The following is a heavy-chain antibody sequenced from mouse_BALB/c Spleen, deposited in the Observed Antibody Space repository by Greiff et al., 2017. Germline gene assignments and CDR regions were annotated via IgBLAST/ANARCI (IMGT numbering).Heavy chain of an antibody. CDR1: GFTFSSYG. V-gene: IGHV5-6*01. Sequence: VQLKESGGDLVKPGGSLKLSCAASGFTFSSYGMSWVRQTPDKRLEWVATISSGGSYTYYPDSVKGRFTISRDNAKNTLYLQMSSLKSEDTAMYYCARRGYDGDYYAMDYWGQGTSVTVSS. CDR2: ISSGGSYT. D-gene: IGHD2-2*01. J-gene: IGHJ4*01. CDR3: ARRGYDGDYYAMDY.